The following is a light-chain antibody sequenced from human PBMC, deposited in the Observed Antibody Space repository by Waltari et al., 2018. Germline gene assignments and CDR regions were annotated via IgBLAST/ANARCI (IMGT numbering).Light chain of an antibody. V-gene: IGLV1-44*01. CDR3: ATWDDSLKGFV. J-gene: IGLJ1*01. CDR2: NNY. CDR1: ISDIGSNP. Sequence: QSVLTQPPSASGTPGQRVTISCSGRISDIGSNPFTWYQHLPGTAPRLLIYNNYYRPSGVPDRFSGSKSGTSASLAISGLQSEDEAVFYCATWDDSLKGFVFGSGTKVTVL.